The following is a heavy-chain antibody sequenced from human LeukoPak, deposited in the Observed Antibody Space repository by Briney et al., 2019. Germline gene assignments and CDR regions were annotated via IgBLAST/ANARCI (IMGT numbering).Heavy chain of an antibody. CDR2: IKQDGSEK. Sequence: GGSLRLSCAASGFTFSSYWMSWVRQAPGKGLEWVANIKQDGSEKYYVDSVKGRFTISRDNAKNSLYLQMNSLRAEDTAVYYCASWGLYDFWSGYSHYYFDYWGQGTLVTVSS. V-gene: IGHV3-7*05. CDR3: ASWGLYDFWSGYSHYYFDY. J-gene: IGHJ4*02. D-gene: IGHD3-3*01. CDR1: GFTFSSYW.